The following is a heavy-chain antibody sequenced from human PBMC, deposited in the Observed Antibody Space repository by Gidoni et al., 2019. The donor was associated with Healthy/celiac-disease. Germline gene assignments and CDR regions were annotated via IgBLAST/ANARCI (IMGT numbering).Heavy chain of an antibody. CDR2: IYTNGST. Sequence: QVQLQESGPGLVKSSETLSLTCTVSGGSISSYFWRWIRQPAGKGLEWIGRIYTNGSTNYNPSLKSRVTMSVDTSKNRFSLKLSSVTAADTAVYYCARGGYYYDSSGYYRWGQGTLVTVSS. CDR3: ARGGYYYDSSGYYR. V-gene: IGHV4-4*07. D-gene: IGHD3-22*01. J-gene: IGHJ5*02. CDR1: GGSISSYF.